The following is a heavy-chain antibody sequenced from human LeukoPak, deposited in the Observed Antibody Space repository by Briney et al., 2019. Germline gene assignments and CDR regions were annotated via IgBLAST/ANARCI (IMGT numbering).Heavy chain of an antibody. J-gene: IGHJ4*02. Sequence: SETLSLTCAVSGVSISSSNWWSWVRQPPGKGLEWIGEIYHSGSTNYNPSLKSRVTISVDKSKNQFSLKLSSVTAADTAVYYCARDIAKVGATKKYYFDYWGQGTLVTVSS. V-gene: IGHV4-4*02. CDR2: IYHSGST. CDR3: ARDIAKVGATKKYYFDY. D-gene: IGHD1-26*01. CDR1: GVSISSSNW.